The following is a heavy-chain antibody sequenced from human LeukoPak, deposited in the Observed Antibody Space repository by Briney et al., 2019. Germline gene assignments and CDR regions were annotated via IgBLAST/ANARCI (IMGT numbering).Heavy chain of an antibody. Sequence: SVKVSCKASGGTFSSYAISWVRQAPGQGLEWMGGIIPIFGTANYAQKFQGRVSMTRDTSTSTVYMELSSLRSEDTAVYYCARDYNSGSAGYYFDYWGQGTLVTVSS. V-gene: IGHV1-69*05. J-gene: IGHJ4*02. D-gene: IGHD1-26*01. CDR2: IIPIFGTA. CDR1: GGTFSSYA. CDR3: ARDYNSGSAGYYFDY.